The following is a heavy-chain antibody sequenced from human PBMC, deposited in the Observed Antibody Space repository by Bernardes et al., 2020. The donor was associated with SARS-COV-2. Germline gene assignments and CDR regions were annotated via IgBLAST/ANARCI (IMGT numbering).Heavy chain of an antibody. J-gene: IGHJ2*01. CDR3: ARDREGPVVVTATSPHWYFEL. CDR1: GFTFSDYY. Sequence: GGSLRLSCAASGFTFSDYYMSWIRQAPGKGLEWVSYISSSSSYTNYADSVKGRFTISRDNAKNSLYRQMNSRRVEVTAVYYCARDREGPVVVTATSPHWYFELGSRGTLVTVSS. D-gene: IGHD2-21*02. CDR2: ISSSSSYT. V-gene: IGHV3-11*05.